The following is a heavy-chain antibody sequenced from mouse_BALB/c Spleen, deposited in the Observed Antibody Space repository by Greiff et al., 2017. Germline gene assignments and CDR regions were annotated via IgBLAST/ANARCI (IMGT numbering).Heavy chain of an antibody. CDR2: IWAGGST. V-gene: IGHV2-9*02. CDR1: GFSLTSYG. Sequence: VKLMESGPGLVAPSQSLSITCTVSGFSLTSYGVHWVRQPPGKGLEWLGVIWAGGSTNYNSALMSRLSISKDNSKSQVFLKMNSLQTDDTAMYYCARDRTTVVRYAMDYWGQGTSVTVSS. J-gene: IGHJ4*01. CDR3: ARDRTTVVRYAMDY. D-gene: IGHD1-1*01.